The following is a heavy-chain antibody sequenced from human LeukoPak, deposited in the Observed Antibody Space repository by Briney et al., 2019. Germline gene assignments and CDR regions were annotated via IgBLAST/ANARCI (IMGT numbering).Heavy chain of an antibody. CDR3: ARDLSTSMPGGFDY. CDR2: ISSISHYI. D-gene: IGHD2-2*01. CDR1: GFTFSTYS. J-gene: IGHJ4*02. V-gene: IGHV3-21*01. Sequence: GGSLRLSCAASGFTFSTYSMNWVRQAPGKGLEWVSTISSISHYIYYADSVKGRFTISRDNARKSLYLQMNSLRVEDTALYYCARDLSTSMPGGFDYWGQGTLVTVSS.